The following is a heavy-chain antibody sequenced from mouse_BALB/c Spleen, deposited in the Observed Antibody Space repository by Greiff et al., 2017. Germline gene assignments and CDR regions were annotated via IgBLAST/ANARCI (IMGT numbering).Heavy chain of an antibody. CDR3: ARANYYGSSYAMDY. CDR1: GFTFSSYA. CDR2: ISSGGSYT. J-gene: IGHJ4*01. Sequence: EVQRVESGGGLVKPGGSLKLSCASSGFTFSSYAMSWVRQSPEKRLEWVAEISSGGSYTYYPDTVTGRFTISRDNAKNTLYLEMSSLRSEDTAMYYCARANYYGSSYAMDYWGQGTSVTVSS. D-gene: IGHD1-1*01. V-gene: IGHV5-9-4*01.